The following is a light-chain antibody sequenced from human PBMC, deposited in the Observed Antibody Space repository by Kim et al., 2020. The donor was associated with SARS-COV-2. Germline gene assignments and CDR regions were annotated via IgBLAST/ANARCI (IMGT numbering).Light chain of an antibody. J-gene: IGKJ4*01. CDR2: GAS. CDR1: QSVSSN. V-gene: IGKV3-15*01. CDR3: QQYSLWPALS. Sequence: EIVMTQSPATLSVSTGDRATLSCRASQSVSSNLAWYQQRPGQAPRLLIYGASTRATDVPARFSGSGSGTEFTLTISSLQSEDFATYFCQQYSLWPALSFGGGTKVDIK.